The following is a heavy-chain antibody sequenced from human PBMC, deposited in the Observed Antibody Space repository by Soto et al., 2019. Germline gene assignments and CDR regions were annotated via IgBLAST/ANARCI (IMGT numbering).Heavy chain of an antibody. D-gene: IGHD3-22*01. Sequence: WTWIRQPPGKGLEWIGYIYYSGSTNYNPSLKSRVTISLDRSKNQFSLKLSSVTAADTAVYYCARAQDSSAYYLRLDYWGQGTLVTVSS. CDR2: IYYSGST. CDR3: ARAQDSSAYYLRLDY. V-gene: IGHV4-59*01. J-gene: IGHJ4*02.